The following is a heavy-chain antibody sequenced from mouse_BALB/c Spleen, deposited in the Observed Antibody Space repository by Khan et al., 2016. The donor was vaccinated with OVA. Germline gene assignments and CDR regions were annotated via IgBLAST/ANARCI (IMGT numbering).Heavy chain of an antibody. V-gene: IGHV9-2-1*01. J-gene: IGHJ2*01. Sequence: QIQLVQSGPELKKPGETVKISCKASGYTFTDYSMHWVKQAPGKGLKWMGWINTETGEPTYADDFKGRFAFSLETPASTAYLQINNLKNEDTATYFCASIVATDFDYWGQGTTLTVSS. CDR3: ASIVATDFDY. CDR1: GYTFTDYS. D-gene: IGHD1-1*01. CDR2: INTETGEP.